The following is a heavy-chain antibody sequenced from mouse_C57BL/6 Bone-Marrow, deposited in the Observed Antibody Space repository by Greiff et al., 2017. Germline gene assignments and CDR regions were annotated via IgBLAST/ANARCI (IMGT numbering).Heavy chain of an antibody. Sequence: QVQLQQPGTELVKPGASVKLSCKASGYTFTSYWMHWVKQRPGQGLEWIGEIDPSDSYTNYNQKFKGKSTLTVDKSSSTAYMQLSSLTSEDSAVYYCARSSDGYYRYWGQGTTLTVSS. CDR1: GYTFTSYW. D-gene: IGHD2-3*01. J-gene: IGHJ2*01. CDR3: ARSSDGYYRY. V-gene: IGHV1-69*01. CDR2: IDPSDSYT.